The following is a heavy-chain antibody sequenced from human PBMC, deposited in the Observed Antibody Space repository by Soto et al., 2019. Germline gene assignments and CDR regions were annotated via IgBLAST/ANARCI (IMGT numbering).Heavy chain of an antibody. V-gene: IGHV4-31*03. CDR3: ARGSTADFDY. CDR2: IYYSGST. Sequence: SETLSLTCTVSGGSISSGGYYWSWIRQHPGKGLEWIGYIYYSGSTYYNPSLKSRVTISVDRSKNQFSLKLSSVTAADTAVYYCARGSTADFDYWGQGTLVTVSS. D-gene: IGHD4-17*01. J-gene: IGHJ4*02. CDR1: GGSISSGGYY.